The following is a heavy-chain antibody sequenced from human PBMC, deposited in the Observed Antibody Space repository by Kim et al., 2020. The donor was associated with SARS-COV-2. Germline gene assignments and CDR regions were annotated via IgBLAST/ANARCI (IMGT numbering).Heavy chain of an antibody. CDR3: AKVGGYFDWLFPMDV. V-gene: IGHV3-23*01. D-gene: IGHD3-9*01. Sequence: GGSLRLSCAASGFTFSSYAMSWVRQAPGKGLEWVSAISGSGGSTYYADSVKGRFTISRDNSKNTLYLQMNSLRAEDTAVYYCAKVGGYFDWLFPMDVWGQGTTVTVSS. CDR2: ISGSGGST. CDR1: GFTFSSYA. J-gene: IGHJ6*02.